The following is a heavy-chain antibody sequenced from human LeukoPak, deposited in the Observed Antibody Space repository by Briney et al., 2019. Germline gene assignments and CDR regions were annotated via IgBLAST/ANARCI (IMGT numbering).Heavy chain of an antibody. CDR3: ARSTEWSADY. J-gene: IGHJ4*02. Sequence: GGSLRLSCAASGFNFNVYSMNWVRQAPGKGLEWISYMTSDSNTIYYADSVRGRFTISRDNAKKSVYLELSNLRADDTAMYYCARSTEWSADYWGQGTLVTVSS. D-gene: IGHD3-3*01. V-gene: IGHV3-48*01. CDR2: MTSDSNTI. CDR1: GFNFNVYS.